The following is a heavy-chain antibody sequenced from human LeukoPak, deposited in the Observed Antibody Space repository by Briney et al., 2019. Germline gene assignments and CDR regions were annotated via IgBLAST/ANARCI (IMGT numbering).Heavy chain of an antibody. J-gene: IGHJ4*02. Sequence: SQTLSLTCAVSGGSISSGGYSWRWLRQPPGKGLEWIGYIYHSGSTYYNPSLKSRVTISVDRSKNQFSLKLSSVTAADTAVYYCARASGYSSSPFDYWGQGTLVTVSS. V-gene: IGHV4-30-2*01. CDR3: ARASGYSSSPFDY. CDR1: GGSISSGGYS. CDR2: IYHSGST. D-gene: IGHD3-3*01.